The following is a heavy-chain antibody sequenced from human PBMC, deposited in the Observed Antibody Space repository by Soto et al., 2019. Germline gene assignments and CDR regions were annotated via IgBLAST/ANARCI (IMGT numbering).Heavy chain of an antibody. CDR3: ARDRLRHLVVVPAPNWFDP. J-gene: IGHJ5*02. D-gene: IGHD2-21*02. V-gene: IGHV3-48*02. CDR1: GFTFSSYS. CDR2: ISSSSSTI. Sequence: EVQLVESGGGLVQPGGSLRLSCAASGFTFSSYSMNWVRQAPGKGLEWVSYISSSSSTIYYADSVKGRFTISRDNAKNSLYLHMNSLRDEDTAVYYCARDRLRHLVVVPAPNWFDPWGQGTLVTVSS.